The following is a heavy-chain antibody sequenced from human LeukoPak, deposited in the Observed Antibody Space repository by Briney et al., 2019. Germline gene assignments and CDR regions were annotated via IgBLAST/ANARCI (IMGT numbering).Heavy chain of an antibody. V-gene: IGHV3-23*01. J-gene: IGHJ5*02. CDR1: GFSLSDYG. CDR3: VKDQRS. CDR2: ISGSGGRT. Sequence: PGGSLRLSCAASGFSLSDYGMSWVRQAPGKGLEWVSGISGSGGRTHYAGSVKGRFTISRDNSKNTLYLQMNSLRAEDTAIYYCVKDQRSWGQGTLVTVSS.